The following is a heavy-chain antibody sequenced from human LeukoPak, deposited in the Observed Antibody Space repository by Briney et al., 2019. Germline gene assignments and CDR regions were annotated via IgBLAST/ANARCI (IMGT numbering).Heavy chain of an antibody. V-gene: IGHV3-23*01. CDR1: GFTFSSYA. CDR3: VGGGWYDLGWFDP. J-gene: IGHJ5*02. CDR2: ISGSGGST. D-gene: IGHD6-19*01. Sequence: GGSLRLSCAASGFTFSSYAMSWVRQAPGKGLEWVSAISGSGGSTYYADYVKGRFTISRDNSKNTLYLQMNSLRAEDTAVYYCVGGGWYDLGWFDPWGQGTLVTVSS.